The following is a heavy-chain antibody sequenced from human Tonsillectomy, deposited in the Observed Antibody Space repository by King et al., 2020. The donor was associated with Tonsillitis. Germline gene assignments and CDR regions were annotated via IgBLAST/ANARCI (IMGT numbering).Heavy chain of an antibody. CDR3: ARGTTSSWRFGSYFQH. J-gene: IGHJ1*01. CDR1: GFTLANYW. CDR2: IKQDGNEM. D-gene: IGHD6-13*01. Sequence: QLVQSGGGLVQPGGSLRLSCAASGFTLANYWMSWVRQAPGKGLEWVANIKQDGNEMYYVDSVKGRFNISRDNAKNSLFLQMNSLRAEDTAVYCCARGTTSSWRFGSYFQHWGQGTLVTVSP. V-gene: IGHV3-7*03.